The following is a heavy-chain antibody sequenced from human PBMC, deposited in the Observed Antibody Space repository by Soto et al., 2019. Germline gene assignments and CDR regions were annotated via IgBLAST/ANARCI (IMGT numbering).Heavy chain of an antibody. D-gene: IGHD3-22*01. CDR2: IYHSGST. V-gene: IGHV4-30-2*01. J-gene: IGHJ4*02. CDR3: ARAPARYYYDSSGYYYGEYFDP. Sequence: PSETLSLTCAVSGGSISSGGYSWSWIRQPPGKGLEWIGYIYHSGSTYYNPSLKSRVTISVDRSKNQFSLKLSSVTAADTAVYYCARAPARYYYDSSGYYYGEYFDPWGQGTLVTVSS. CDR1: GGSISSGGYS.